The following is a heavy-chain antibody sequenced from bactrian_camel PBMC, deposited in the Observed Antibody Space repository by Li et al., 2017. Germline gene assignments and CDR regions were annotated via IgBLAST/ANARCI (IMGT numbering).Heavy chain of an antibody. CDR3: AADLGWCGSRPFQREFRN. J-gene: IGHJ4*01. D-gene: IGHD2*01. CDR1: GRTYSDYF. CDR2: IYTGGGST. V-gene: IGHV3S28*01. Sequence: QLVESGGGSVQAGGSLRLSCAASGRTYSDYFMGWFREAPGKERERVAAIYTGGGSTYYADSVKGRFTISHANANNTLHLQMNSLKPEDTAVYYCAADLGWCGSRPFQREFRNWGQGTQVTVS.